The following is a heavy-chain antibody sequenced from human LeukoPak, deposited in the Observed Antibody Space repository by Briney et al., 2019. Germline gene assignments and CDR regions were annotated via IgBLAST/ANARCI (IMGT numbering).Heavy chain of an antibody. CDR2: IHKDGSST. CDR1: GFTFSSYG. D-gene: IGHD3-16*01. CDR3: AVWGGGGFDF. J-gene: IGHJ3*01. Sequence: PGGSLRLSCAASGFTFSSYGMHWVRQAPGKGLVWVSRIHKDGSSTNYADAVKGRFTISRDNARNTLYLQMNSLRAEDTALYYCAVWGGGGFDFWGQGTMVTVSS. V-gene: IGHV3-74*01.